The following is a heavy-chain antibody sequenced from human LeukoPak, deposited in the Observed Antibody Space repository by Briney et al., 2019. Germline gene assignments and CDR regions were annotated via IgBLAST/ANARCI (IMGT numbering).Heavy chain of an antibody. V-gene: IGHV1-3*01. CDR3: ARDHDYGDYRNWFGP. Sequence: ASVKVSCKASGYTFTSYAMHWVRQAPGQRLEWMGWINAGNGNTKYSQKFQGRVTITRDTSASTAYMELSSLRSEDTAVYYCARDHDYGDYRNWFGPWGQGTLVTVSS. J-gene: IGHJ5*02. CDR1: GYTFTSYA. D-gene: IGHD4-17*01. CDR2: INAGNGNT.